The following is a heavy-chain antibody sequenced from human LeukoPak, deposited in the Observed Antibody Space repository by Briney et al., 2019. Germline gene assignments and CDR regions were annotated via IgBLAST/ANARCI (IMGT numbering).Heavy chain of an antibody. CDR2: IYTSGST. Sequence: PSETLSLTCAVSGRSISSYYWSWIRQPAGKGLEWIGRIYTSGSTNYNPSLKRRVPMSVATSKNQFTLKLSSVTAADTAVYYCARPRGWYGGGFDYWGQGTLVTVSS. V-gene: IGHV4-4*07. CDR1: GRSISSYY. CDR3: ARPRGWYGGGFDY. D-gene: IGHD6-19*01. J-gene: IGHJ4*02.